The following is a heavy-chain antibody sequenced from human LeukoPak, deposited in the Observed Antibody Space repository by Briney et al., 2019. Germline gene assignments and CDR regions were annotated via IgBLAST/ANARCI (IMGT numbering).Heavy chain of an antibody. CDR2: IYYSGTT. V-gene: IGHV4-39*07. CDR3: ARRGYSGYGSRDY. CDR1: GGSISSSSYY. D-gene: IGHD5-12*01. J-gene: IGHJ4*02. Sequence: SETLSLTCTVSGGSISSSSYYWGWIRQPPGKGLEWNGSIYYSGTTYYNPSLKSRVTISADTSKNQFSLKLNSVTAADTAVYYCARRGYSGYGSRDYWGQGTLVTASS.